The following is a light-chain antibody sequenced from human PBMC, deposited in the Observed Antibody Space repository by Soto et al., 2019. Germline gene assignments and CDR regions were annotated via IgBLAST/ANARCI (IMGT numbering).Light chain of an antibody. J-gene: IGKJ4*01. Sequence: ESVLTQSPATLSLCPGERATLSCRASQSVSSYLAWYQQKPGQAPRLLIYDASNRATGIPARFSGSGSGTDFTLTISSLEPEDFSVYYCQQRSNWPPALTFGGGTKVDIK. V-gene: IGKV3-11*01. CDR1: QSVSSY. CDR3: QQRSNWPPALT. CDR2: DAS.